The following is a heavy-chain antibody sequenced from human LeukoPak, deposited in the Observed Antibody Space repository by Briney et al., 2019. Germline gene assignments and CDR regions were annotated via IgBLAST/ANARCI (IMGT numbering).Heavy chain of an antibody. CDR2: INPNSGGT. Sequence: ASVKVSCKASGYTFTGYYMHWVRQAPGQGLEWMGWINPNSGGTNYAQKFQGRVTMTRDTSISTAYMELSRPRSDDTAVYYCARKPGIAAAGTFSYYYMDVWGKGTTVTISS. V-gene: IGHV1-2*02. CDR1: GYTFTGYY. CDR3: ARKPGIAAAGTFSYYYMDV. J-gene: IGHJ6*03. D-gene: IGHD6-13*01.